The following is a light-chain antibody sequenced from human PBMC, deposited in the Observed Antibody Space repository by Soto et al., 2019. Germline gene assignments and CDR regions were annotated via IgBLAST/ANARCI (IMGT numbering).Light chain of an antibody. J-gene: IGLJ2*01. CDR1: TSNIGSNF. CDR2: RND. V-gene: IGLV1-47*01. Sequence: QSALTQPPSASGTPGQRVTISCSGDTSNIGSNFVYWYQQLPGTAPTLLIYRNDQRPSGVPDRFSGSRPGTSASLAIDGLRSEDEAEYYCAAWDDSLSGVVFGGGTQLTVL. CDR3: AAWDDSLSGVV.